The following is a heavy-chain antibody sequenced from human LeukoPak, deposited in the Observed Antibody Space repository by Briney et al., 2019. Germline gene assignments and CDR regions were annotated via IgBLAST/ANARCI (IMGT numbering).Heavy chain of an antibody. J-gene: IGHJ6*03. CDR2: ISWNSRSI. CDR1: GFTFDDYA. Sequence: GGSLRLSCAAPGFTFDDYAMHWVRQTPGKGLEWVSGISWNSRSIGYGDSVKGRFTISRDNSKNTLYLQMNSLRAEDTAVYYCAKGKGSAYYYMDVWGKGTTVTISS. V-gene: IGHV3-9*01. CDR3: AKGKGSAYYYMDV.